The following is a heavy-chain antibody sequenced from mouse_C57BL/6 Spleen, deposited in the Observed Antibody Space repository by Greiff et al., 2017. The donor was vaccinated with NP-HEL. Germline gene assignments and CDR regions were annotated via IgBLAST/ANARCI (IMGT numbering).Heavy chain of an antibody. CDR3: TYYDYDGFAY. D-gene: IGHD2-4*01. J-gene: IGHJ3*01. CDR2: IDPEDGDT. CDR1: GFNIKDYY. V-gene: IGHV14-1*01. Sequence: VQLKESGAELVRPGASVKLSCTASGFNIKDYYMHWVKQRPEQGLEWIGRIDPEDGDTEYAPKFQGKATMTADPSSNTAYLQLSSLTSEDTAVYYCTYYDYDGFAYWGQGTLVTVSA.